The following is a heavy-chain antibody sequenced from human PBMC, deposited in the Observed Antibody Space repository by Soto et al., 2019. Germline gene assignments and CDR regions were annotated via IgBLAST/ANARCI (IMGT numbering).Heavy chain of an antibody. J-gene: IGHJ4*02. V-gene: IGHV4-59*01. D-gene: IGHD3-10*01. CDR1: GGSISSYY. Sequence: PETLSLTCTVSGGSISSYYWSWIRQPPGKGLEWIGYIYYSGSTNYNPSLKSRVTISVDTSKNQFSLKLSSVTAADTAVYYCAGFEFGESTFDYWGQGTLVTVSS. CDR2: IYYSGST. CDR3: AGFEFGESTFDY.